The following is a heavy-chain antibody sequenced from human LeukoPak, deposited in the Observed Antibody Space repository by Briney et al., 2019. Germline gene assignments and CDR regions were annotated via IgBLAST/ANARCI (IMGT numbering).Heavy chain of an antibody. D-gene: IGHD1-26*01. CDR3: ARAVPNGGGSYGDY. CDR2: ISDDGSNK. Sequence: PGGSLRLSCAASGFTFSSYGMHWLRQAPGKGLEWVAVISDDGSNKYYADSVKGRFTISRDNAKNSLYLQMNSLRAEDTAVYYCARAVPNGGGSYGDYWGQGTLVTVSP. J-gene: IGHJ4*02. CDR1: GFTFSSYG. V-gene: IGHV3-30*12.